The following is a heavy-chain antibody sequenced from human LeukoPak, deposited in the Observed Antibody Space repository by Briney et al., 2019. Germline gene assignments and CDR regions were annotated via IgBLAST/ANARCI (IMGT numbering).Heavy chain of an antibody. V-gene: IGHV3-7*01. CDR2: IKQDGSEK. CDR3: ARDGPQYLDCSSTSCYSDY. D-gene: IGHD2-2*01. CDR1: GFTFSSYW. Sequence: GGSLRLSCAASGFTFSSYWISWVSQAPGKGREWVANIKQDGSEKYYVDSVKGRFTISRDNAKNSLYLQMNSLRAEDTAVYYCARDGPQYLDCSSTSCYSDYWGQGTLVTVSS. J-gene: IGHJ4*02.